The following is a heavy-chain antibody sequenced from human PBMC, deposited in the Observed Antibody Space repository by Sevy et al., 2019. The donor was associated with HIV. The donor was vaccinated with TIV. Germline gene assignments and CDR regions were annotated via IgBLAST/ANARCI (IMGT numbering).Heavy chain of an antibody. J-gene: IGHJ6*02. V-gene: IGHV4-4*07. Sequence: SETLSLTCTVSGGSISSYYWSWIRQPAGKGLEWIGRIYTSGSTNYNPALKSRVTMSVDTSKNQFALKLSSVTAADTAVYYCASGLSSPSYYYYGMDVWGQGTTVTVSS. CDR3: ASGLSSPSYYYYGMDV. CDR2: IYTSGST. CDR1: GGSISSYY.